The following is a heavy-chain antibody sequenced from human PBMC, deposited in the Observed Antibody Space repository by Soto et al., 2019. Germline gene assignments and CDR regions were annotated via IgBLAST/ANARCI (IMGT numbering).Heavy chain of an antibody. CDR2: IYYSGST. J-gene: IGHJ6*02. D-gene: IGHD2-21*02. CDR3: ARESYSVVTNHYYGMDV. Sequence: TLSLTCTVSGGSVSSGSYYWSWIRQPPGKGLEWIGYIYYSGSTNYNPSLKSRVTISVDTSKNQFSLKLSSVTAADTAVYYCARESYSVVTNHYYGMDVWGQGTTVTVS. CDR1: GGSVSSGSYY. V-gene: IGHV4-61*01.